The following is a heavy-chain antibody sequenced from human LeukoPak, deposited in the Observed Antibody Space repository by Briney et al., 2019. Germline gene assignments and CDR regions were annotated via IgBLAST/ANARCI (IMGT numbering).Heavy chain of an antibody. CDR1: GGSFSGHY. V-gene: IGHV4-34*01. Sequence: SETLSLTCAVYGGSFSGHYWSWIRRPPGKGLEWIGEINHSGSTNYNPSLKSRVTISIDTSKNQFSLKLSAVTAADTAVYYCARVWYYGSGTNSDLYYYYYMDVWGRGTTVTVSS. D-gene: IGHD3-10*01. J-gene: IGHJ6*03. CDR3: ARVWYYGSGTNSDLYYYYYMDV. CDR2: INHSGST.